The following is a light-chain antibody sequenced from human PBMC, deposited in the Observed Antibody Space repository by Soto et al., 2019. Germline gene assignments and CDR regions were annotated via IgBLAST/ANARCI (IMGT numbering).Light chain of an antibody. CDR1: QSVSSY. J-gene: IGKJ4*01. CDR2: DAS. Sequence: EIVLTQSPATLSLSPGERATLSCRASQSVSSYLAWYQQKPGQAPRLLIYDASNRATGIPARFSGSGSGTDFTHTISSLDPEDFAVYYCQQPHPFGGGTKVEIK. CDR3: QQPHP. V-gene: IGKV3-11*01.